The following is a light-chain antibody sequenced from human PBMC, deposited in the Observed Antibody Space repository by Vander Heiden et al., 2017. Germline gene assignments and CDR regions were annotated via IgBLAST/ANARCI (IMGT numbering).Light chain of an antibody. Sequence: PPPPPVTPVDRPSISCRSSQSLLYRNGYKYLDWYLQMPGQSPQLLVYLGSNRASGVPDRFSGSGSGTDLTLKISRVEAEDVGVYYCMQVLQATYTFGQGTKLEIK. CDR3: MQVLQATYT. J-gene: IGKJ2*01. V-gene: IGKV2-28*01. CDR1: QSLLYRNGYKY. CDR2: LGS.